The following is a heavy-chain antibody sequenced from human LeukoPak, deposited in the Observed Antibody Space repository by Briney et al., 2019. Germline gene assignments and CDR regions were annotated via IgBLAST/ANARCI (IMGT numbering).Heavy chain of an antibody. D-gene: IGHD2-2*01. Sequence: PSETLSLTCTVSGYSVSSGYYWGWIRQPPGKGLEWIGSMYHSGDTYYNPSLKSRVTISVDTSKNQLSLKLSSVTAADTAVYYCARSKAHLSTSWYGTWFDPWGRGTLVTVSS. CDR2: MYHSGDT. CDR3: ARSKAHLSTSWYGTWFDP. V-gene: IGHV4-38-2*02. J-gene: IGHJ5*02. CDR1: GYSVSSGYY.